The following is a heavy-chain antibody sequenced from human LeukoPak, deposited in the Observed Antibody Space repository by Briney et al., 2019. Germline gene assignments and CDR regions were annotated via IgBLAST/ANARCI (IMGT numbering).Heavy chain of an antibody. Sequence: ASVKVSCKASGYTFTGYYMHWVRQAPGQGLEWMGWINPNSGGTNYAQKFQGRVTMTRDTSISTAYMELSRLRSDDTAVYYCARTLYSYGSEFDYWGQGTLVTVSS. D-gene: IGHD5-18*01. J-gene: IGHJ4*02. CDR2: INPNSGGT. CDR3: ARTLYSYGSEFDY. CDR1: GYTFTGYY. V-gene: IGHV1-2*02.